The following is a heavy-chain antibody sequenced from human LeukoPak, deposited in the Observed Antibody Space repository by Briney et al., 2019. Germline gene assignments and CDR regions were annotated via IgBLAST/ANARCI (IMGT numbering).Heavy chain of an antibody. D-gene: IGHD3-3*01. V-gene: IGHV3-48*03. CDR1: GFTFGDYE. CDR3: ARADAYWSGYHFDH. Sequence: GGSLRLSCAASGFTFGDYEMHWVRQAPGKGLEWVSHISSTGYTTFYADSVKGRFTISRDNAKNSLHLQMNSLGVEDTAVYYCARADAYWSGYHFDHWGQGTRVTVSS. CDR2: ISSTGYTT. J-gene: IGHJ4*02.